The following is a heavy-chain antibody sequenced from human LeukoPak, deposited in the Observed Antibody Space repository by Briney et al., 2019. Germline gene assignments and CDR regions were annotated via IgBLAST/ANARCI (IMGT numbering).Heavy chain of an antibody. V-gene: IGHV1-3*01. Sequence: GASVKVSCKASGYTFTNYAVHWVRQAPGQRLEWMDWINAGYGNTRYSQEFQARVTFTRDTSASTAYMELSSLRSEDTAVYYCAREEDSSSPYYYYAVDVWGQGTTVTVSS. CDR2: INAGYGNT. CDR3: AREEDSSSPYYYYAVDV. D-gene: IGHD6-6*01. CDR1: GYTFTNYA. J-gene: IGHJ6*02.